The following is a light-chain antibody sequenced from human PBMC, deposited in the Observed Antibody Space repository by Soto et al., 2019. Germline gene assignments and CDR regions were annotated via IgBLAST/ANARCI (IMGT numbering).Light chain of an antibody. CDR1: QSVSSY. V-gene: IGKV3-11*01. CDR3: HQRINWPRT. Sequence: IVLTQSPATLSLSPGERATLSSRASQSVSSYLAWYQQKPGQAPRPLIYDASNRATGIPARFSVSVSGTDFTLTISSLGPEDSAVCYCHQRINWPRTFGQGTKLEIK. J-gene: IGKJ2*01. CDR2: DAS.